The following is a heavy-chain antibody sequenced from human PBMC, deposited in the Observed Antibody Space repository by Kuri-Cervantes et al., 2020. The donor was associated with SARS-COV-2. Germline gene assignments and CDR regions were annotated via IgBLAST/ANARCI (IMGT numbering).Heavy chain of an antibody. CDR2: IIPIFGTA. Sequence: SVKVSCKASGGTLSTYGISWVRQAPGQGLEWMGGIIPIFGTANYAQKFQGRVTITADESTSTAYMELSSLRSEDTAVYYCARDPTDIVATSNWFDPWGQGTLVTVSS. V-gene: IGHV1-69*13. CDR1: GGTLSTYG. D-gene: IGHD5-12*01. J-gene: IGHJ5*02. CDR3: ARDPTDIVATSNWFDP.